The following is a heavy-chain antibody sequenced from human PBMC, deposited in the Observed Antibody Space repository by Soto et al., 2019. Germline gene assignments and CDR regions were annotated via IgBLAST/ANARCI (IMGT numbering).Heavy chain of an antibody. D-gene: IGHD5-18*01. CDR1: GFTFSSYW. Sequence: PGGSLRLSCAASGFTFSSYWMSWVRQAPGKGLEWVANIKQDGSEKYYVDSVEGRFTISRDNAKNSLYLQMNSLRAEDTAVYYCARPWGRRDTAMVRGYDYYYGMDVWGQGTTVTVSS. V-gene: IGHV3-7*01. J-gene: IGHJ6*02. CDR2: IKQDGSEK. CDR3: ARPWGRRDTAMVRGYDYYYGMDV.